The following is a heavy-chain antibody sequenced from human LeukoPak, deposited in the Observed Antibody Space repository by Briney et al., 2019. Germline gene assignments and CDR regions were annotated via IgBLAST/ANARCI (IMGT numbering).Heavy chain of an antibody. D-gene: IGHD2/OR15-2a*01. Sequence: SETLSLTCTVSGASISRHYWSWIRQPPGKGLEWIGYVYHDGTTNYNPSLKSRVAISIDSSRNQLSLKLSSMTAAHTAVYYCARGSNRADDYWGQGILVTVSS. CDR3: ARGSNRADDY. CDR2: VYHDGTT. J-gene: IGHJ4*02. V-gene: IGHV4-59*11. CDR1: GASISRHY.